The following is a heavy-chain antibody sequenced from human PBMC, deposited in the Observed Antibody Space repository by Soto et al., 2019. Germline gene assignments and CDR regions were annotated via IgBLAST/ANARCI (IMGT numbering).Heavy chain of an antibody. D-gene: IGHD3-10*01. CDR2: SKNKADSYIT. CDR3: TVWGSGNDFGAA. CDR1: GFTFSNYY. J-gene: IGHJ4*02. V-gene: IGHV3-72*01. Sequence: EVQLVESGGGLVQPGGSLRLSCAASGFTFSNYYMDCVRQAPGKGLEWVGRSKNKADSYITEYAASVKGRFSISRDASKNSLYLQMNSLKTEDTAVYYCTVWGSGNDFGAAWGQGILVTVSS.